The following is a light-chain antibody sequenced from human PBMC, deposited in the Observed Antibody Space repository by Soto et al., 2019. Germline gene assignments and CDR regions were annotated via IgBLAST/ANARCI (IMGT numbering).Light chain of an antibody. J-gene: IGKJ1*01. CDR2: GAS. CDR3: QHYGTSRA. V-gene: IGKV3-20*01. Sequence: EIVLTQSPGTLSLSPGERATLSCRASQSVTRNYLAWYQQKPGQAPRLLIYGASSRATGIPDRFSGSGTGTDFTLTISRLEPEDFAVYYCQHYGTSRAFGLGTKVEIK. CDR1: QSVTRNY.